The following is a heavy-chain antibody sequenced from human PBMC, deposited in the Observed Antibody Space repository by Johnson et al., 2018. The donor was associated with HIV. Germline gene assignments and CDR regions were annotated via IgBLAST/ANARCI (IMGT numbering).Heavy chain of an antibody. CDR2: IRYDESDK. J-gene: IGHJ3*02. Sequence: QVQLVESGGGVVQPGGSLRLSCAASGFAFSNYGLHWVRQSPGRGLEWVAFIRYDESDKYYADSVKGRFTMHNDNSKNTVDLQMNSLRVEDTAVYYCTKDGQPYDNCWSASPDVFDIWGQGTMVSVSS. CDR1: GFAFSNYG. D-gene: IGHD3-3*01. V-gene: IGHV3-30*02. CDR3: TKDGQPYDNCWSASPDVFDI.